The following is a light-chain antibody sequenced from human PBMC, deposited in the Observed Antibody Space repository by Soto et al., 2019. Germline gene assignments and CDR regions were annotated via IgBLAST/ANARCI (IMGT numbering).Light chain of an antibody. V-gene: IGKV3-15*01. CDR2: GAS. CDR1: QSVSTN. CDR3: LKYNEWPRT. Sequence: IMMTQSPDTLSVSPGERVTLSCRASQSVSTNLAWYQHKPGQAHRLLIYGASTGASGIPVRFRGSWSGREFTLTISSLQHEDFAVYYCLKYNEWPRTFCQGPKVEIK. J-gene: IGKJ1*01.